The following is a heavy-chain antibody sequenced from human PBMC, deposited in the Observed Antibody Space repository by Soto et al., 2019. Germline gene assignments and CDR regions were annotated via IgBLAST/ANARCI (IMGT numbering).Heavy chain of an antibody. D-gene: IGHD5-12*01. CDR1: GFTFGNYG. J-gene: IGHJ4*02. Sequence: ESGGGLVQPGGSLRLSCSASGFTFGNYGMSWVRQAPGKGLEWVSAITGRGSYTYYADSVRGRFTISRDNSKNTLSLQMNSLSAEDTAIYYCAKDRDGYTNQADYWGQGTLVTVSS. V-gene: IGHV3-23*01. CDR3: AKDRDGYTNQADY. CDR2: ITGRGSYT.